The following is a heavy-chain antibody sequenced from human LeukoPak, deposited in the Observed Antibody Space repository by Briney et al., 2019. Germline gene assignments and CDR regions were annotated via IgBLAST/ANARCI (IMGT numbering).Heavy chain of an antibody. Sequence: GGSLRLSCAASGFTFSNYYMSWIRQAPGKGLEGVSYISTSSSSTNYADSVKGRSTISRDNAKNSLYLQMNSLRAEDTAVYYCARDISYCGGDCAPYYFDYWGQGTLVTVSS. CDR1: GFTFSNYY. CDR3: ARDISYCGGDCAPYYFDY. V-gene: IGHV3-11*05. CDR2: ISTSSSST. D-gene: IGHD2-21*02. J-gene: IGHJ4*02.